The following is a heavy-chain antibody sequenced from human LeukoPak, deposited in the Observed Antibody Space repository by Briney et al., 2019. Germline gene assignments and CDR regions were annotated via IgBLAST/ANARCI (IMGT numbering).Heavy chain of an antibody. J-gene: IGHJ6*03. V-gene: IGHV1-69*13. CDR1: GGTFSSYA. Sequence: SVKVSCKASGGTFSSYAISWVRQAPGQGLEWMGGIIPIFGTANYAQKFQGRVTITADESTSTAYMELSSLRSEDTAVYYCARVYHMTYYDMQDSPQRRSHYYYYMDVWGKGTTVTISS. CDR2: IIPIFGTA. D-gene: IGHD3-9*01. CDR3: ARVYHMTYYDMQDSPQRRSHYYYYMDV.